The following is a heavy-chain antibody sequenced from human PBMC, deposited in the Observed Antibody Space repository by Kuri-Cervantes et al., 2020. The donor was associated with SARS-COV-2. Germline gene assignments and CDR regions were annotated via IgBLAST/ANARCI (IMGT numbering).Heavy chain of an antibody. V-gene: IGHV3-23*01. Sequence: GGSLRLSCAASGFIFSSCAMSWVRQAPGKGLEWVSGISGGDPSTYYADSVKGRFTIPRDNSKNTLYLQMNSLRAEDTAVYYCAGVYAMFYWGQGTLVTVSS. CDR2: ISGGDPST. CDR3: AGVYAMFY. J-gene: IGHJ4*02. CDR1: GFIFSSCA. D-gene: IGHD2-8*01.